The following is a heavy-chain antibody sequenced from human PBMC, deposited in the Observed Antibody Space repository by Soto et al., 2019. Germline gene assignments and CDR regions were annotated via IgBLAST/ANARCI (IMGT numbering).Heavy chain of an antibody. Sequence: QITLNESGPTVVRPTETLTLTCRFSGFSLTTSGVGVGWIRQSPGKAPEGLAPINWDDDKRYSASLKSRLTITKDTSKNQVVLTVSDLDPTDTATYYCAHRVLRTVFGLVTTTAIYFDFWGQGTPVAVSS. J-gene: IGHJ4*02. CDR1: GFSLTTSGVG. CDR3: AHRVLRTVFGLVTTTAIYFDF. V-gene: IGHV2-5*02. CDR2: INWDDDK. D-gene: IGHD3-3*01.